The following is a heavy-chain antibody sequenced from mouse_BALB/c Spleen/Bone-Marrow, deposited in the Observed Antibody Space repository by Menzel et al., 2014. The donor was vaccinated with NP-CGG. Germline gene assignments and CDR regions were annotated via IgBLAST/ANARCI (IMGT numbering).Heavy chain of an antibody. Sequence: DVHLVESGGGLVQPKGSLKLSCAASGFTFKTYAMNWARQAPGKGLEWVARIRSKSDNYATYYVDSVKNRFTISRDDSQNMLYLQMNNLKTEDTAMYYCVRRESDNYGGFASWGQGTLVTVSA. CDR3: VRRESDNYGGFAS. CDR2: IRSKSDNYAT. D-gene: IGHD1-1*01. V-gene: IGHV10-1*02. CDR1: GFTFKTYA. J-gene: IGHJ3*01.